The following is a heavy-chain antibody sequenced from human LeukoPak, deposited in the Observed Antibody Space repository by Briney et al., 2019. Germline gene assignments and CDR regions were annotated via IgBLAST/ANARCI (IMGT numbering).Heavy chain of an antibody. CDR1: GYTFTSYG. CDR3: AREREPTSQRAFDI. J-gene: IGHJ3*02. Sequence: ASVKVSCKASGYTFTSYGISWVRQAPGQGLEWMGRISAYNGNTNYAQKLQGRVTMTTDTSTSTAYMELRSLRSDDTAVYYCAREREPTSQRAFDIWGQGTMVTVSS. V-gene: IGHV1-18*01. CDR2: ISAYNGNT. D-gene: IGHD5-24*01.